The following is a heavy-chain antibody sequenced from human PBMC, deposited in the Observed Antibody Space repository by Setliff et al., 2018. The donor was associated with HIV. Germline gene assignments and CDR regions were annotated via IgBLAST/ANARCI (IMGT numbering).Heavy chain of an antibody. J-gene: IGHJ5*02. CDR3: ARDSYSSSWYGLNYYYYGMGTYPHS. CDR2: ISYDGSNK. CDR1: GFTFSSYA. Sequence: SLRLSCAASGFTFSSYAMHWVRQAPGKGLEWVAVISYDGSNKYYADSVKGRFTISRDNSKNTLYLQMNSLRAEDTAVYYGARDSYSSSWYGLNYYYYGMGTYPHSWGQGTLVTVSS. D-gene: IGHD6-13*01. V-gene: IGHV3-30*04.